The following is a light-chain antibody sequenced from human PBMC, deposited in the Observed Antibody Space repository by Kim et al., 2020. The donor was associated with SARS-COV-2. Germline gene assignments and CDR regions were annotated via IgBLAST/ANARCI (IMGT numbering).Light chain of an antibody. J-gene: IGKJ4*01. Sequence: SPGERVTLSCIASQSISNYLAWYQQKPGQAPRLLIYAASTRATGIPARFSCSWSGTEFTLTISSLQSEDFAVYHCQQSHNWLLTFGGGTKVDIK. CDR1: QSISNY. CDR3: QQSHNWLLT. V-gene: IGKV3-15*01. CDR2: AAS.